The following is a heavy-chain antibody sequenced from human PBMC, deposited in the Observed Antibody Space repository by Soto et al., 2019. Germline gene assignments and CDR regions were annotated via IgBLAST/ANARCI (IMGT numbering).Heavy chain of an antibody. CDR2: ICYSGST. J-gene: IGHJ4*02. V-gene: IGHV4-39*01. Sequence: PSETLSLTCSVSGGSISSSSYCWGWIRQPPGKGLEWIGSICYSGSTDYNPSLKSRATISVDTSKNQFSLRLSSVTAADTAAYYCARQPYYAGSRRSLNFWGQGLLVTVS. CDR1: GGSISSSSYC. CDR3: ARQPYYAGSRRSLNF. D-gene: IGHD1-26*01.